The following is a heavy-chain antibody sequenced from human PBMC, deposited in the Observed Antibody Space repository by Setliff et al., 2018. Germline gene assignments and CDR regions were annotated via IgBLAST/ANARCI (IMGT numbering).Heavy chain of an antibody. Sequence: KPSETLSLTCTVSGGSISGTSTETYLWSWIRQPPGKGLEFIGYVFFNGAAKYDPSLKSRVAISVDTSKEQFSLKLSSVTAADTTVYFCARGGVLGTGDFDYWAREPWSPSPQ. CDR1: GGSISGTSTETYL. CDR2: VFFNGAA. CDR3: ARGGVLGTGDFDY. V-gene: IGHV4-61*01. J-gene: IGHJ4*02. D-gene: IGHD3-16*01.